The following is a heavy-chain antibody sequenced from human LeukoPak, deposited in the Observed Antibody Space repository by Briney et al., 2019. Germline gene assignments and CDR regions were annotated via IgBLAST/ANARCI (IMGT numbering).Heavy chain of an antibody. CDR1: GLIVTSNY. D-gene: IGHD3-9*01. CDR3: AKDLAGLAY. CDR2: LYTGGDT. V-gene: IGHV3-53*01. Sequence: GGSLRLSCAASGLIVTSNYMSWVRQAPGKGLEWVSVLYTGGDTDYADSVKGRFTISRDNSKNTLYLQMNSLRVEDTAVYYCAKDLAGLAYWGQGTLVTVSS. J-gene: IGHJ4*02.